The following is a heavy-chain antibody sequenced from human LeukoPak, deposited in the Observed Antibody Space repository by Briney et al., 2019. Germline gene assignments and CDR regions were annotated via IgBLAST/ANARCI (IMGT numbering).Heavy chain of an antibody. Sequence: SETLSLTCTVSGGSISSSSYYWGWIRQPPGKGLEWIGSIYYSGSTYYNPSLKSRVTISVDTSKNQFSLKLSSVTAADTAVYYCASLSILSSGSWSPYYYYYMDVWGKGTTVTVSS. V-gene: IGHV4-39*07. D-gene: IGHD6-13*01. J-gene: IGHJ6*03. CDR1: GGSISSSSYY. CDR3: ASLSILSSGSWSPYYYYYMDV. CDR2: IYYSGST.